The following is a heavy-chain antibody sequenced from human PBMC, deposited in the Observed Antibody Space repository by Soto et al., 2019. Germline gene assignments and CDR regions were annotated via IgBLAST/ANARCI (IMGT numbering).Heavy chain of an antibody. J-gene: IGHJ4*02. CDR3: ARIQLDTIMALDY. Sequence: QVQLVESGGGVVQPGTSLRLSCAASGFTFNTYGFHWVRQPPGKGLEWVAVIWSDGNNKYHSDSVKGRFTISRDSSKNTLYLQMNSLRVEDTAVYYCARIQLDTIMALDYWGQGALVTVSS. V-gene: IGHV3-33*01. D-gene: IGHD1-1*01. CDR1: GFTFNTYG. CDR2: IWSDGNNK.